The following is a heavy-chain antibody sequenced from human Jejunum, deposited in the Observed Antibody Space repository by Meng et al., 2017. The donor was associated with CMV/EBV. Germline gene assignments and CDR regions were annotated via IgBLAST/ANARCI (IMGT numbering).Heavy chain of an antibody. J-gene: IGHJ3*01. CDR2: FDVNGGGAT. D-gene: IGHD3-22*01. CDR3: AKGVTSGSPYRAFDL. CDR1: FSPFP. V-gene: IGHV3-23*01. Sequence: FSPFPLGWVRQAPGKGLEWVSTFDVNGGGATLYTDSVKGRFTISRDTSENTLYLQTNSLRVDDTALYYCAKGVTSGSPYRAFDLLGQGTKVTVSS.